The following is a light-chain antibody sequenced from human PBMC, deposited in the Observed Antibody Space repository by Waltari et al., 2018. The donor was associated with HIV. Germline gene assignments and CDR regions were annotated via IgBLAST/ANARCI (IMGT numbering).Light chain of an antibody. CDR1: NIGTKR. J-gene: IGLJ2*01. Sequence: SYVLTQPPSVSVAPGQTARMTCGGNNIGTKRVHWYQQRPGQAPGLVVQEDSGRPSGILERYSGSNSGNTATLTISRVEAGDEAHYYCQVWDIDSEHIFGGGTKLTV. V-gene: IGLV3-21*02. CDR2: EDS. CDR3: QVWDIDSEHI.